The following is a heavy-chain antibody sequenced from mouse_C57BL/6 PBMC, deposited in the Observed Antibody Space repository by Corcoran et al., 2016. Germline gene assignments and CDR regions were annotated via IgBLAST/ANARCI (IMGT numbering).Heavy chain of an antibody. V-gene: IGHV3-6*01. D-gene: IGHD1-1*01. CDR2: ISYDGSN. CDR1: GYSITSGYY. J-gene: IGHJ2*01. CDR3: ASSNYWDY. Sequence: DVQLQESGPGLVKPSQSLSLTCSVTGYSITSGYYWNWIRQFPGNKLEWMGYISYDGSNNYNPSLKNRISITRDTSKNQFFLKLNSVTTEDTATYYCASSNYWDYWGQGTTLTVSS.